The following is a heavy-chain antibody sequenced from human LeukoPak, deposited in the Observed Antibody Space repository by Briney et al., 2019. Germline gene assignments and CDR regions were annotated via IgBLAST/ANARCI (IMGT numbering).Heavy chain of an antibody. D-gene: IGHD3-22*01. J-gene: IGHJ4*02. V-gene: IGHV3-9*01. CDR3: AKGHWYDSSGSYFDY. CDR2: ISWNSGSI. CDR1: GFTFDDYA. Sequence: QPGGSLRLSCAASGFTFDDYAMHWVRQAPGKGLEWVSGISWNSGSIGYADSVKGRFTISRDNAKNSLYLQMNSLRAEDTALYYCAKGHWYDSSGSYFDYWGQGTLVTVSS.